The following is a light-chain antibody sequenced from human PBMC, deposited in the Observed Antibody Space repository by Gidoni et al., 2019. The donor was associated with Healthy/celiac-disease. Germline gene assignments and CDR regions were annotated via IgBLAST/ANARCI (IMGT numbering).Light chain of an antibody. Sequence: SYALPPPPSVSVSPGQTARITCSGDALPKQYAYWYQQKPGQAPVLVIYKDSERPSGIPERFSGSSSGTTVTLTIRGVQAEDEADYYGQSADSSGTYPVFGGGTKLTVL. CDR3: QSADSSGTYPV. CDR2: KDS. CDR1: ALPKQY. J-gene: IGLJ2*01. V-gene: IGLV3-25*02.